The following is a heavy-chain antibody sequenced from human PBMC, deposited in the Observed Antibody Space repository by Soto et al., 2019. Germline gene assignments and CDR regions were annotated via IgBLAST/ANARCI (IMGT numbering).Heavy chain of an antibody. CDR2: IKQEGSKK. D-gene: IGHD6-13*01. J-gene: IGHJ3*02. V-gene: IGHV3-7*05. CDR3: ARDVSPGSSSLYLEAFDI. Sequence: EVQLEESGGGLVQPGGSLRLSCAASEFTISMYWMTWVLQAPGRGLEWVANIKQEGSKKSYLDSVRGRFTISRDNVRNSLYLQMDSLRAEDTALYYCARDVSPGSSSLYLEAFDIWGQGTMVIVSS. CDR1: EFTISMYW.